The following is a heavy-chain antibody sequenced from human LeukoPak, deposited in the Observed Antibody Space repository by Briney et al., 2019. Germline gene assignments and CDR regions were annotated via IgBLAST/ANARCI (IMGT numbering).Heavy chain of an antibody. CDR2: ISSSSTST. D-gene: IGHD2-8*01. CDR1: GFTFSDYY. Sequence: GGSLRLSCAASGFTFSDYYMSWIRQAPGKGVEWISYISSSSTSTNYADSVKGRFTISRDNAKNSLYLQMNSLRAEDTAVYYCAKANGYYFDCWGQGTLVTVSS. CDR3: AKANGYYFDC. J-gene: IGHJ4*02. V-gene: IGHV3-11*05.